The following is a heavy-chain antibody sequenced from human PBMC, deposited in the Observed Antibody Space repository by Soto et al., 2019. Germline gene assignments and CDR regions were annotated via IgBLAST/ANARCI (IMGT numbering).Heavy chain of an antibody. CDR2: IYPGDSDT. CDR3: ARGGNTYYLEDPKATFDP. Sequence: PGESLKISCKGSGYSFTSYWIGWVRQMPGKGLEWMGIIYPGDSDTRYSPSFQDQVTISADKSISTAYLQWSSLKASDTAMYYCARGGNTYYLEDPKATFDPRGQGTLVTVSS. CDR1: GYSFTSYW. D-gene: IGHD3-10*01. V-gene: IGHV5-51*01. J-gene: IGHJ5*02.